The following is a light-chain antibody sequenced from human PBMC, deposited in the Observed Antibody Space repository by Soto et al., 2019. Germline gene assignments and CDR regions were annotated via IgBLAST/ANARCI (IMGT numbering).Light chain of an antibody. CDR3: QQYGSSPRT. V-gene: IGKV3-20*01. Sequence: EIVLTPSPGTLSLSPGERATLSCRASQSVSSSYLVWHQQKPGQAPRLLIYGASSRATGIPDRFSGSGSGTDFTLTISRLEPEDFAVYYCQQYGSSPRTFGQGTKVDI. J-gene: IGKJ1*01. CDR2: GAS. CDR1: QSVSSSY.